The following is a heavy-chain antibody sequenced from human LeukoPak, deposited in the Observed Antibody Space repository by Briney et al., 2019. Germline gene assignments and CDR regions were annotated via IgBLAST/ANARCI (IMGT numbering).Heavy chain of an antibody. CDR1: GYTFTSYG. V-gene: IGHV1-18*01. CDR3: ASPGYCSSTSCYRRYYYMDV. D-gene: IGHD2-2*02. J-gene: IGHJ6*03. CDR2: ISAYNGNT. Sequence: GASVKVSCKASGYTFTSYGISWVRQAPGQGLEWMGWISAYNGNTNYAQKLQGRVTMTTDTSTSTAYMELRSLRSDDTAVYYCASPGYCSSTSCYRRYYYMDVWGKGTTVTVSS.